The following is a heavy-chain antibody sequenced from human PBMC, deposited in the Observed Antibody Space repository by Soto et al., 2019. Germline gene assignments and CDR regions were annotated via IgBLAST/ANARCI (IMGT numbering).Heavy chain of an antibody. Sequence: SVKVSCKASGGTFSSYAISWVRQAPGQGLEWMGGIIPIFGTANYAQKFQGRVTITADKSTSTAYMELSSLRSEDTAVYYCARDRYYYDSSGYPPAMESRHRDLNRYYYGMDVWGQGTTVTVSS. CDR3: ARDRYYYDSSGYPPAMESRHRDLNRYYYGMDV. CDR1: GGTFSSYA. CDR2: IIPIFGTA. J-gene: IGHJ6*02. V-gene: IGHV1-69*06. D-gene: IGHD3-22*01.